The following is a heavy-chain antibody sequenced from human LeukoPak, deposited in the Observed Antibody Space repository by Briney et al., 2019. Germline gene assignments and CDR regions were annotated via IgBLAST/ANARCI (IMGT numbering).Heavy chain of an antibody. CDR2: ICSGGTT. CDR1: GGSISTSSYY. CDR3: ARLVVFDSIGYPFDY. V-gene: IGHV4-39*01. J-gene: IGHJ4*02. D-gene: IGHD3-22*01. Sequence: PSETLSLTCTVSGGSISTSSYYWGWVRQPPGKGLEWIGPICSGGTTYYNPSLKSRVTISVDTSKNQFSLQLRSVTAADTAVYYCARLVVFDSIGYPFDYWGQGALVTVSS.